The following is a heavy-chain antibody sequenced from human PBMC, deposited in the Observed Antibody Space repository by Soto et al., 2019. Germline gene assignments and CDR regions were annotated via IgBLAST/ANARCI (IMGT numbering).Heavy chain of an antibody. V-gene: IGHV3-21*01. Sequence: GGSLRLSCAASGFTFSSYSMNWVRQAPGKGLEWVSSISSSSSYIYYADSVKGRFTISRDNAKNSLYLQMNSLRAEDTAVYYCAREYCSSTSCYDPYFDYWGQGTLVTVSS. CDR1: GFTFSSYS. J-gene: IGHJ4*02. D-gene: IGHD2-2*01. CDR3: AREYCSSTSCYDPYFDY. CDR2: ISSSSSYI.